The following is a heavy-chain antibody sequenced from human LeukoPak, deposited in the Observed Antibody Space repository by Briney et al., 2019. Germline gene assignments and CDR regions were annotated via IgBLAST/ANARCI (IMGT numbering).Heavy chain of an antibody. V-gene: IGHV3-15*01. CDR2: IKSKTDGGTT. D-gene: IGHD6-19*01. CDR3: TTGIAVAGTDFDY. J-gene: IGHJ4*02. CDR1: GFTFSNAW. Sequence: GGSLRLSCAASGFTFSNAWMSWVRQAPGKGLDWVGRIKSKTDGGTTDYAAPVKGRFTISRDDSKNTLYLQMNSLKTEDTAVYYCTTGIAVAGTDFDYWGQGTLVTVFS.